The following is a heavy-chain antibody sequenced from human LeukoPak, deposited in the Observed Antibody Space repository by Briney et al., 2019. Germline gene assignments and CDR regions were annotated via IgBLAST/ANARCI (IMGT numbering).Heavy chain of an antibody. D-gene: IGHD6-13*01. CDR2: IYHSGST. V-gene: IGHV4-30-2*01. CDR3: ARVGYSSSCFDY. CDR1: GGSISSGGYY. Sequence: SETLSLTCTVSGGSISSGGYYWSWIRQPPGKGLEWIGYIYHSGSTYYNPSLKSRVTISVDTSKNQFSLKLSSVTAADTAVYYCARVGYSSSCFDYWGQGTLVTVSS. J-gene: IGHJ4*02.